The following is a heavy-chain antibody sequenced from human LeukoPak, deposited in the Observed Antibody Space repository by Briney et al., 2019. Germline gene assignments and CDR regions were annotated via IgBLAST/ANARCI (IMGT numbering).Heavy chain of an antibody. J-gene: IGHJ6*03. V-gene: IGHV3-30-3*01. CDR3: ARETPSNYYYMDV. CDR1: GFTFRTYA. CDR2: ISYDGSNK. Sequence: GGSLRLSCAASGFTFRTYAMHWVRQAPGKGLEWVAVISYDGSNKYYADSVKGRFTISRDNSKNTLYLQMNSLRAEDTAVYYCARETPSNYYYMDVWGKGTTVTVSS.